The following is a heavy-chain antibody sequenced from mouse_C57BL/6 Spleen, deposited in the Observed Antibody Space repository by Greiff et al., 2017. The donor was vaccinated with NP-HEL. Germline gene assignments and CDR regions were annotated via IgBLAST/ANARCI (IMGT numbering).Heavy chain of an antibody. CDR2: ISSSGST. Sequence: DVKLQESGPALVKPSQTVSLTCTVTGYSITNGNHWWNWIRQVSGSKLEWIGYISSSGSTDSNPSIKSRISITRDTSKNQLFLQLNSVTTEDIATYYCSSANDYEGAMDYWGQGTSVTVSS. CDR3: SSANDYEGAMDY. V-gene: IGHV3-4*01. J-gene: IGHJ4*01. CDR1: GYSITNGNHW. D-gene: IGHD2-4*01.